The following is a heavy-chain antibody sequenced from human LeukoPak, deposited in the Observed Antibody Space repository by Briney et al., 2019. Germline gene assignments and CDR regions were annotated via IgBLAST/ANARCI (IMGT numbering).Heavy chain of an antibody. D-gene: IGHD3-22*01. Sequence: GGPLRLSCAASGFTFSTYAMSWVRQAAGKGLKWASGISGSGGSTYYADYAKVRFTISRDNSKNTLYLQMNSLRAEDTSVYYCAKDRDHSGYNPEGFDYWGQGTLVTVSS. CDR1: GFTFSTYA. CDR2: ISGSGGST. CDR3: AKDRDHSGYNPEGFDY. J-gene: IGHJ4*02. V-gene: IGHV3-23*01.